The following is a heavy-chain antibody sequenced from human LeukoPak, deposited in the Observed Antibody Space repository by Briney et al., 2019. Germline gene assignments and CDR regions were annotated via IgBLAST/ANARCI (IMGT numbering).Heavy chain of an antibody. CDR3: ASDYDSGY. J-gene: IGHJ4*02. CDR1: GFTFSRYW. V-gene: IGHV3-7*01. D-gene: IGHD5-12*01. Sequence: QPGGSLRLSCVASGFTFSRYWMNWVRQAPGKGLEWVANINQDGSEKNYVDSVKGRFTISRDNAKNSLYLQMNSLRAEDTAVYYCASDYDSGYWGQGTLVTVSS. CDR2: INQDGSEK.